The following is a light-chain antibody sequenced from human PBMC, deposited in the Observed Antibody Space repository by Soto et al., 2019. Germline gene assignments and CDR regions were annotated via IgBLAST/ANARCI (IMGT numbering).Light chain of an antibody. CDR2: EGS. Sequence: QSALTQPASVSGSPGQSITISCTGTSSDVGSYNIVSWYQHHPGKAPKLMIYEGSKRPSGVSNRFSGSKSGNTASLTISGLQAEDEADYYCCSFAGSYFFGTGTKVTVL. V-gene: IGLV2-23*01. CDR1: SSDVGSYNI. J-gene: IGLJ1*01. CDR3: CSFAGSYF.